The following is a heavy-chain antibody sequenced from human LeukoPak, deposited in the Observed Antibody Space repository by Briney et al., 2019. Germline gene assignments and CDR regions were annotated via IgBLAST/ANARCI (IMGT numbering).Heavy chain of an antibody. D-gene: IGHD3-22*01. V-gene: IGHV1-69*04. CDR2: IIPILGIA. CDR1: GGTFSSYA. CDR3: ARLTMIVVTDAFDI. J-gene: IGHJ3*02. Sequence: SVKVSCKASGGTFSSYAISWVRQAPGQGLEWMGRIIPILGIANYAQKFQGRVTITADKSTSTAYMELSSLRSEDTAVYYCARLTMIVVTDAFDIWGQGTMVTVSS.